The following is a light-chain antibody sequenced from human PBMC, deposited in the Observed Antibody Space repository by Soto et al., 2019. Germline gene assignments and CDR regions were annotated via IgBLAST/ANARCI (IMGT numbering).Light chain of an antibody. V-gene: IGKV1-39*01. CDR2: ATS. Sequence: DIQMNKSPSSLSASLGDRVTITCQASQNIDNYLNWYQQKPGKAPKLLIYATSTWQSGVPSTFSGSGSGTEFTLTISSLHAEDFATYFCQESYTTPAVSFGGVTKVDIK. J-gene: IGKJ4*01. CDR1: QNIDNY. CDR3: QESYTTPAVS.